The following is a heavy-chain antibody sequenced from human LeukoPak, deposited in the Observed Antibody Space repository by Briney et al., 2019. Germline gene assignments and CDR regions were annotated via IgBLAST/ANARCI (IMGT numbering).Heavy chain of an antibody. J-gene: IGHJ6*03. V-gene: IGHV4-34*01. CDR1: GGSFSGYY. CDR3: ARLNLVGSSWYRKDYYYYMDV. Sequence: SETLSLTCAVYGGSFSGYYWSWIRQPPGKGLEWIGEINHSGSTNYNPSLKSRVTISVDTSKNQFSLKLSSVTATDTAVYYCARLNLVGSSWYRKDYYYYMDVWGKGTTVTISS. D-gene: IGHD6-13*01. CDR2: INHSGST.